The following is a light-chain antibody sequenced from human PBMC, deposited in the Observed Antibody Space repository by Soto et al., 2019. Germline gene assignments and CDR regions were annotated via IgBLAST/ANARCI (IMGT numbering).Light chain of an antibody. CDR2: AAS. J-gene: IGKJ4*01. V-gene: IGKV1-39*01. CDR3: LQSYGTPLS. CDR1: QSISNY. Sequence: DIEITHSPSSLSAFVGDRVTITCRESQSISNYLNWYQHKPGKVPKLLIYAASSLHSGVPTRFSGSGSGTDFTLTINSLLPEGCATYYCLQSYGTPLSFGGGTKIEIK.